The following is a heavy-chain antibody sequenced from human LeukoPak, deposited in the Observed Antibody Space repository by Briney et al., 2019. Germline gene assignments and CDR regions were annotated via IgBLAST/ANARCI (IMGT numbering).Heavy chain of an antibody. CDR2: ISAYNGKT. D-gene: IGHD3-10*01. CDR1: GYIFTSYG. V-gene: IGHV1-18*01. Sequence: GASVKVSCKASGYIFTSYGISWVRQAPGQGLEWMGWISAYNGKTNYAQKLQGRVAITTDTSTSTAYMKLRSLRSDDTVVYYSAREGAYYGSGRIRYYFDYWGPGTLVTVSS. J-gene: IGHJ4*02. CDR3: AREGAYYGSGRIRYYFDY.